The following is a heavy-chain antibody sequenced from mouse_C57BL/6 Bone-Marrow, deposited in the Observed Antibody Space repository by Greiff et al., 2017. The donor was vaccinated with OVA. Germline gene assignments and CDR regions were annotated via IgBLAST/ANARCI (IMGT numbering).Heavy chain of an antibody. CDR1: GYTFTSYW. V-gene: IGHV1-50*01. Sequence: QVQLQQPGVELVKPGASVKLSCKASGYTFTSYWMQWVKQRPGQGLEWIGEIDPSDSYTNYNQKFKVKATLTVDTSSSTAYMQLSSLTSEDSAVYYCASAVFAYWGQGTLVTVSA. CDR2: IDPSDSYT. CDR3: ASAVFAY. J-gene: IGHJ3*01.